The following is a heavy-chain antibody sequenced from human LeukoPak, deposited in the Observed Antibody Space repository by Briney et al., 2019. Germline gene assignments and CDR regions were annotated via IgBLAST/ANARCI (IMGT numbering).Heavy chain of an antibody. D-gene: IGHD3-22*01. CDR1: GGSISSFY. CDR3: AREGYYDSSGPSDAFDI. J-gene: IGHJ3*02. V-gene: IGHV4-4*07. CDR2: IYTRGST. Sequence: SGTLSLTCSVSGGSISSFYCNWIRQPAGKGLEWLGRIYTRGSTIYNPSLKSRVTISVDKSKNQFSLTLSSVTAADTAVYYCAREGYYDSSGPSDAFDIWGQGAMVTVSS.